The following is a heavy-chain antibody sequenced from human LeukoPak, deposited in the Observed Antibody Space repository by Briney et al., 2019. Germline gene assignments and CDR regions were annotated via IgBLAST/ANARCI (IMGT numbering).Heavy chain of an antibody. J-gene: IGHJ1*01. CDR3: ARDLPFEGVLEWLLEY. Sequence: VASVKVSCKASGYTFTSFGITWVRQAPGQGLEWIGWISNFDAKTNYVQKFDGRVTMTTDSSTSTAYLELIRLKSDDTAVYYCARDLPFEGVLEWLLEYWGQGTLVTVSS. CDR2: ISNFDAKT. V-gene: IGHV1-18*04. D-gene: IGHD3-3*01. CDR1: GYTFTSFG.